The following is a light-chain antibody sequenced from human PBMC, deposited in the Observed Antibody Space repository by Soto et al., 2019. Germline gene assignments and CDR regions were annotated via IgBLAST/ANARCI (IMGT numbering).Light chain of an antibody. Sequence: EIVLTQSPGTLSLSTGERATLSCRASQSVSNNYLAWYQQKPGQAPRLLVFGASSRATGVPDRFSGSGSGTDLTITISGLEPEDFELYYCQQYHNSPLTFGQGTKVDIK. J-gene: IGKJ1*01. CDR2: GAS. V-gene: IGKV3-20*01. CDR1: QSVSNNY. CDR3: QQYHNSPLT.